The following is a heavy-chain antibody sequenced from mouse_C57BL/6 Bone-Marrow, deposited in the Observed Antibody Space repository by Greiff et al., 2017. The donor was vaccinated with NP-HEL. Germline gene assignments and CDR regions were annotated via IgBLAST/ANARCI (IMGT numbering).Heavy chain of an antibody. CDR2: ISNLAYSI. CDR3: ARHRGLRWYFDV. D-gene: IGHD2-4*01. Sequence: EVNLVESGGGLVQPGGSLKLSCAASGFTFSDYGMAWVRQAPRKGPEWVAFISNLAYSIYYADTVTGRFTISRENAKNTLYLEMSSLRSEDTAMYYCARHRGLRWYFDVWGTGTTVTVSS. V-gene: IGHV5-15*01. CDR1: GFTFSDYG. J-gene: IGHJ1*03.